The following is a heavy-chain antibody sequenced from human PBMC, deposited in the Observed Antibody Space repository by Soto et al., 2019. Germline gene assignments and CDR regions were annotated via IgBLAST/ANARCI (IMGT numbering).Heavy chain of an antibody. CDR1: GYSFTSYW. D-gene: IGHD5-18*01. V-gene: IGHV5-51*01. Sequence: RGESLKISCKGSGYSFTSYWIGWVRQMPGKGLEWMGIIYPGDSDTRYSPSFQGQVTISADKSISTAYLQWSSLKASGTAMYYCARRDTAMGGGSDYWGQGTLVTVSS. J-gene: IGHJ4*02. CDR3: ARRDTAMGGGSDY. CDR2: IYPGDSDT.